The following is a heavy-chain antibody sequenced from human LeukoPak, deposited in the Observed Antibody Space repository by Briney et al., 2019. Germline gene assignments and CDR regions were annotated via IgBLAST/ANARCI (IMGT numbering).Heavy chain of an antibody. CDR1: GFTFSDYY. V-gene: IGHV3-11*01. J-gene: IGHJ5*02. Sequence: GGSLRLSCAASGFTFSDYYMSWIRQVPGNGLEWVSYISSSGSITYYADSVKGRFTISRDNAKNSLFLQINSLRAEDTAVYYCARNIEGVFFDPWGQGTLVTVSS. CDR2: ISSSGSIT. CDR3: ARNIEGVFFDP. D-gene: IGHD1-26*01.